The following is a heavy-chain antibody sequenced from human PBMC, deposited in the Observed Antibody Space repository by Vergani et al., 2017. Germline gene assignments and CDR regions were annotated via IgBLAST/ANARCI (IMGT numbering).Heavy chain of an antibody. CDR3: AGPYYYDSSGYYYSTAVGY. CDR1: GFTFSSYA. J-gene: IGHJ4*02. CDR2: ISYDGSNK. Sequence: QVQLVESGGGVVQPGRSLRLSCAASGFTFSSYAMHWVRQAPGKGLEWVAVISYDGSNKYYADSVKGRFTISRDNSKNTLYLQMNSLRAEDTAVYYCAGPYYYDSSGYYYSTAVGYWGQGTLVTVSS. V-gene: IGHV3-30-3*01. D-gene: IGHD3-22*01.